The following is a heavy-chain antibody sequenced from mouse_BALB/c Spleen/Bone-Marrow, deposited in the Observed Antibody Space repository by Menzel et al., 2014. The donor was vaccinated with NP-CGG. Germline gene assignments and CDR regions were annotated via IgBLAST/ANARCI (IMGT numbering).Heavy chain of an antibody. V-gene: IGHV4-1*02. J-gene: IGHJ2*01. CDR1: GFDFSRYW. CDR2: INPDSRTI. Sequence: EVQLQQSGGGLVQPGGSLKLSCAASGFDFSRYWMSWVRQAPGKGLEWIGVINPDSRTINYSPSLKDKFIISRDNAKNTLSLRLNKVRSEDTALYYCARPDYCGYLNYWGQGTTLTVSS. CDR3: ARPDYCGYLNY. D-gene: IGHD1-1*01.